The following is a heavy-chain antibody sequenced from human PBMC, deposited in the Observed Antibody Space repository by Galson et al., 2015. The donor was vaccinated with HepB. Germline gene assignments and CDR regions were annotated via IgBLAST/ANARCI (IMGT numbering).Heavy chain of an antibody. D-gene: IGHD4-17*01. V-gene: IGHV3-30-3*01. Sequence: SLRLSCAASGFTFSSYAMHWVRQAPGKGLEWVAVISYDGSNKYYADSVKGRFTISRDNSKNTLYLQMNSLRAEDTAVYYCARDLSYGDLDYWGQGTLVTVSS. CDR1: GFTFSSYA. CDR3: ARDLSYGDLDY. CDR2: ISYDGSNK. J-gene: IGHJ4*02.